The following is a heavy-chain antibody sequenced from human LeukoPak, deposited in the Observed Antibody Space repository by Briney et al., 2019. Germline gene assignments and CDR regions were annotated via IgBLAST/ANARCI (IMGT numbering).Heavy chain of an antibody. V-gene: IGHV3-23*01. Sequence: GGSLRLSCAASGFTFSNYAMSWVRQAPGKGLEWVSAISGSGGSTYYANSVKGRFTISRDNSKNTLYLQMNSLRAVDTAIYYCAKTSLADIDYWGQGTLVTVSS. CDR2: ISGSGGST. J-gene: IGHJ4*02. CDR3: AKTSLADIDY. CDR1: GFTFSNYA. D-gene: IGHD6-19*01.